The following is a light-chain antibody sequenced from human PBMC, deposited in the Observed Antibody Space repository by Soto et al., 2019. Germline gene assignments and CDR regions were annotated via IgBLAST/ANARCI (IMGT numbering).Light chain of an antibody. Sequence: EIVLTQSPATLSLSPGERATLSCMASQSVSSYLAWYQQKPGQAPRLLIYDASNRAAGIPPRFSGSGSGTDFTLTISSLEPEDFAVYYCQQRSNWRVTFGQGTRLEIK. CDR3: QQRSNWRVT. CDR1: QSVSSY. CDR2: DAS. V-gene: IGKV3-11*01. J-gene: IGKJ5*01.